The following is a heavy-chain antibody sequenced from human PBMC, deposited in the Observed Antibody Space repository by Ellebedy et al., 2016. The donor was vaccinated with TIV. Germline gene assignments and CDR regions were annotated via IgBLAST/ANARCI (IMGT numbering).Heavy chain of an antibody. J-gene: IGHJ4*02. CDR2: SISEADGGAT. CDR1: GFTFRNAW. D-gene: IGHD3-10*01. CDR3: AWFTEFAPDY. V-gene: IGHV3-15*01. Sequence: GGSLRLSXAASGFTFRNAWMNWVRQAPGKGLEWVGRSISEADGGATRYAPPVKGRFTISRDDSKNTLYLQMNSLKSEDTATYHCAWFTEFAPDYWGQGTLVTVTS.